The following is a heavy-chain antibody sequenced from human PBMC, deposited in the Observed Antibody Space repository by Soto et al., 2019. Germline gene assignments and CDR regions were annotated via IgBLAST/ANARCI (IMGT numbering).Heavy chain of an antibody. J-gene: IGHJ6*02. Sequence: QVQLVQSGAEVKKPGASVKVSCKASGGTFSSYAISWVRQAPGQGLEWMGGIIPIFGTANYAQKFQGRVTITADESTSTAYMELISLRSEHTAVYYCARVNMRGSRWYGVHHYYGMDVWCQGTTVTVSS. CDR1: GGTFSSYA. D-gene: IGHD6-13*01. CDR2: IIPIFGTA. CDR3: ARVNMRGSRWYGVHHYYGMDV. V-gene: IGHV1-69*01.